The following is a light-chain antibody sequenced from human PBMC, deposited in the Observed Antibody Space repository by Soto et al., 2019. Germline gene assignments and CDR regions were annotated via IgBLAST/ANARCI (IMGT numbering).Light chain of an antibody. CDR3: QQHANWPLT. J-gene: IGKJ4*01. Sequence: EIVLTQSPGTLSLSPGERVTLSCRASQSISNNHLAWYQRKPGQAPRLLIHGTSTRATGIPARFSGSGSGTDFTLTISSLEPEDFAVYYCQQHANWPLTFGGGTKVDIK. CDR1: QSISNNH. CDR2: GTS. V-gene: IGKV3-20*01.